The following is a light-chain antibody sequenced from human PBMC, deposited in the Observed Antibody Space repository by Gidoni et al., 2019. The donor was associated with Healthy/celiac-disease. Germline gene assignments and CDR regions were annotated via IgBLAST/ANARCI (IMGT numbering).Light chain of an antibody. V-gene: IGLV2-14*01. CDR3: SSYTSSSTPYV. J-gene: IGLJ1*01. CDR1: SSDVGGYNY. CDR2: DVS. Sequence: QSALTPPASLSGSPGQSITISCTGTSSDVGGYNYVPWYQQHPGKAPNLMIYDVSNRPSGVSNRFSGSKSGNTASLTISGLQAEDEADYYCSSYTSSSTPYVFGTGTKVTVL.